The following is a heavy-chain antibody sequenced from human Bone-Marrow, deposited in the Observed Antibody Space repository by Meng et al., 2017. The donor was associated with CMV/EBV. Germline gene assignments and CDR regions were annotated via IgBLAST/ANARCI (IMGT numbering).Heavy chain of an antibody. Sequence: PPLQESGPGLVKPPETLSLTCTVSGGSISSSSYYWGWIRQPPGMGLEWIGSIYYSGSTYYNPSLKSRVTISVDTSKNQFSLKLSSVTAADTAVYYCARDPPVPTAGGFDYWGQGTLVTVSS. CDR3: ARDPPVPTAGGFDY. D-gene: IGHD6-13*01. CDR1: GGSISSSSYY. V-gene: IGHV4-39*07. CDR2: IYYSGST. J-gene: IGHJ4*02.